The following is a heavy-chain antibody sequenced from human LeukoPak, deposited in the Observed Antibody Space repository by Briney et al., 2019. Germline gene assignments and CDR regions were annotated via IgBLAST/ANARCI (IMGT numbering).Heavy chain of an antibody. CDR1: GGSITSVNW. D-gene: IGHD3-22*01. CDR3: ARREGYYDGSGYTLDY. CDR2: IYHSGST. Sequence: SETLSLTCAVSGGSITSVNWWSWVRQPPGKGLEWIGEIYHSGSTNYNPSLESRVTISVDKSKNQFSLKLTSVTAADTAVYYCARREGYYDGSGYTLDYWGQGTLVTVSS. V-gene: IGHV4-4*02. J-gene: IGHJ4*02.